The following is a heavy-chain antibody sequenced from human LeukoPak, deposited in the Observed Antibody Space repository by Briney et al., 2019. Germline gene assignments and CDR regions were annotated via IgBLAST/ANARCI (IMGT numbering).Heavy chain of an antibody. CDR2: ISTSSSYI. D-gene: IGHD7-27*01. CDR3: AREEGGKLGIDYYFDY. V-gene: IGHV3-21*01. J-gene: IGHJ4*02. CDR1: GFTFSSYS. Sequence: GGSLRLSCAASGFTFSSYSMNWVRQAPGKGLEWVSSISTSSSYIYYADSVKGRFTISRDNAKNSLYLQMNSLRAEDTAVYYCAREEGGKLGIDYYFDYWGQGILVTVSS.